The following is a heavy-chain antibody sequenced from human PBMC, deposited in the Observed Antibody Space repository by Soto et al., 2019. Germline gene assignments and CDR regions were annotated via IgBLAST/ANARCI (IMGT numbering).Heavy chain of an antibody. J-gene: IGHJ6*02. V-gene: IGHV3-33*01. CDR3: ARDGYCTSTSCYRAGMDV. CDR2: IWYDGSSK. CDR1: GFTFSSYG. Sequence: GGSLRLSCAASGFTFSSYGMHWVRQAPGKGLEWVAVIWYDGSSKYYADSVKGRFTISRDNSKNTLYLQMNSLRSEDTAVYYCARDGYCTSTSCYRAGMDVWGQGTTVTVSS. D-gene: IGHD2-2*02.